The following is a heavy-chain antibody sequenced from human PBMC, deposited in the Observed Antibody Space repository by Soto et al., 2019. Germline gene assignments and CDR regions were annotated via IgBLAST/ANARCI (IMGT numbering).Heavy chain of an antibody. V-gene: IGHV3-30*18. Sequence: QPGGSLRLSCAASGFTFSSYGMHWVRQAPGKGLEWVAVISYDGSNKYYADSVKGRFTISRDNSKNTLYLQMNSLRAEDTAVYYCAKGYYDSSGYYSGFFDYWGQGTLVTVSS. CDR1: GFTFSSYG. CDR2: ISYDGSNK. J-gene: IGHJ4*02. CDR3: AKGYYDSSGYYSGFFDY. D-gene: IGHD3-22*01.